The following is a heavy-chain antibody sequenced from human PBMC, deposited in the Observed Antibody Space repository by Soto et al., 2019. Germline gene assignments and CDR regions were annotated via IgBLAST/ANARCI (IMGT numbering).Heavy chain of an antibody. J-gene: IGHJ4*02. D-gene: IGHD6-6*01. Sequence: PSETLSLTCTVSGGSISSYYWSWIRQPPGKGLEWIGYIYYSGSTNYNPSLKSRVTISVDTSKNQFSLKLSSVTAADTAVYYCARRGLYSSSSFDYWGQGTLVTVSS. CDR2: IYYSGST. CDR3: ARRGLYSSSSFDY. CDR1: GGSISSYY. V-gene: IGHV4-59*08.